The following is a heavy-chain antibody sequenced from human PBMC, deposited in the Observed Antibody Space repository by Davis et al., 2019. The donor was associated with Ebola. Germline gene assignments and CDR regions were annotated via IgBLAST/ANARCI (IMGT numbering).Heavy chain of an antibody. D-gene: IGHD1-14*01. CDR3: VKGLTLTGYFDY. V-gene: IGHV3-21*01. CDR1: GFTFSTYS. J-gene: IGHJ4*02. CDR2: ISSSSSYI. Sequence: PGGSLRLSCAASGFTFSTYSMSWVRQAPGKGLEWVSSISSSSSYIYYADSVKGRFTISRDNAKNSLYLQMSSLRAEDTAVYYCVKGLTLTGYFDYWGQGTLVTVSS.